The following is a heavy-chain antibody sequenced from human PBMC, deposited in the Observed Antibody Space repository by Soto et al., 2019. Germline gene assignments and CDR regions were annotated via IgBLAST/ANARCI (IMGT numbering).Heavy chain of an antibody. Sequence: PGGALRLSCSASVVTLSNFDMHCVRQAPGKGLEWVAVISYNGNDKYYPDSVKGRFTISRDSSKNTVYLQMNSLTAGDTALYYCAKATATGGGAFDICGQGTMVTVSS. D-gene: IGHD2-8*02. CDR1: VVTLSNFD. J-gene: IGHJ3*02. CDR2: ISYNGNDK. V-gene: IGHV3-33*06. CDR3: AKATATGGGAFDI.